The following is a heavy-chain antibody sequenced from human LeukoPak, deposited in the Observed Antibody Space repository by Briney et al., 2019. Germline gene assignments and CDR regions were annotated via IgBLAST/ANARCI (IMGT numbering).Heavy chain of an antibody. CDR3: ARCRSGGSCYRDVFDI. CDR1: RFTFDDFG. V-gene: IGHV3-20*04. J-gene: IGHJ3*02. Sequence: PGGSLRLSCAASRFTFDDFGLSWVRQAPGKGLEWVSGISWSGGNTRYVDSVKGRFTISRDNAKNSLYLQMNSLRAEDAALYYCARCRSGGSCYRDVFDIWGQGTMVTVSS. CDR2: ISWSGGNT. D-gene: IGHD2-15*01.